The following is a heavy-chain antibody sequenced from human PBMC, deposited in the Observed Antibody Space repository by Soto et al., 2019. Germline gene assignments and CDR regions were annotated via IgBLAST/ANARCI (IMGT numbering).Heavy chain of an antibody. D-gene: IGHD2-21*02. J-gene: IGHJ4*02. V-gene: IGHV1-3*01. CDR1: GYTFTIYA. Sequence: ASVKVSCKASGYTFTIYAMHWVLQAPGQRLEWMGWINAGNGNTKYSQKFQGRVTITRDTSASTAYMELSSLRSEDTAVYYCARSIVVGTALDSWGQETLVTVAS. CDR2: INAGNGNT. CDR3: ARSIVVGTALDS.